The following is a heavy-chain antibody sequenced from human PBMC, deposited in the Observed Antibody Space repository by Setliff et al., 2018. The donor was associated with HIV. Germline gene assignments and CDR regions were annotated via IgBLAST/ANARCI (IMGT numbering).Heavy chain of an antibody. J-gene: IGHJ4*02. CDR2: ISSTGYTI. Sequence: GGSLRLSCAASGFTFSSYSMNWVRQAPGKGPEWVSCISSTGYTIYYADSVKGRFTISRDNAKNSLYLQMNSLKVEDTAVYYCARDATRGGDFDFWGQGTLVTVSS. CDR1: GFTFSSYS. CDR3: ARDATRGGDFDF. D-gene: IGHD1-26*01. V-gene: IGHV3-48*04.